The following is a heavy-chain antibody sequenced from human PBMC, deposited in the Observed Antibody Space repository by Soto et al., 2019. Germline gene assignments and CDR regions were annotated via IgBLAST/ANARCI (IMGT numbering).Heavy chain of an antibody. V-gene: IGHV3-30*18. CDR3: AKDLDYYDSSGYAPYYYYGMDV. J-gene: IGHJ6*02. CDR1: GFTFSSYG. D-gene: IGHD3-22*01. CDR2: ISYDGSNK. Sequence: GGSLRLSCAASGFTFSSYGMHWVRQAPGKGLEWVAVISYDGSNKYYADSVKGRFTISRDNSKNTLYLQMNSLRAEDTAVYYCAKDLDYYDSSGYAPYYYYGMDVWGQGTTVTVSS.